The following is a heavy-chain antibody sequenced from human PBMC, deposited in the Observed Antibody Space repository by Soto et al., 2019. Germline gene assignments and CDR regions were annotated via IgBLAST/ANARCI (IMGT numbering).Heavy chain of an antibody. V-gene: IGHV1-69*01. Sequence: QVQLVQSGAEVKKPGSSVKVSCKASGGTFSSYAISWVRQAPGQGLEWMGGIIPIFGTANYAQKFQGRVTITADESTSTAYMELSSLRSEDTAVYYCARGQYGSGSYGNYYYCMDVWGQGTTVTVSS. J-gene: IGHJ6*02. CDR3: ARGQYGSGSYGNYYYCMDV. CDR1: GGTFSSYA. CDR2: IIPIFGTA. D-gene: IGHD3-10*01.